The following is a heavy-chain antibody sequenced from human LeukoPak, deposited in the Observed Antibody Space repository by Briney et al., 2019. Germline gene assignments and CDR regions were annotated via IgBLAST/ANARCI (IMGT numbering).Heavy chain of an antibody. V-gene: IGHV3-30*18. CDR2: ISYDGSNK. D-gene: IGHD1-14*01. CDR3: AKASGPGRFDP. Sequence: PGGSLRLSCAASGFTFSSYGMHWVRQAPGKGLEWVAVISYDGSNKYYADSVKGRFTISRDNSKNTLYLQMNSLRAEDTAVYYCAKASGPGRFDPWGQGTLVTVSS. CDR1: GFTFSSYG. J-gene: IGHJ5*02.